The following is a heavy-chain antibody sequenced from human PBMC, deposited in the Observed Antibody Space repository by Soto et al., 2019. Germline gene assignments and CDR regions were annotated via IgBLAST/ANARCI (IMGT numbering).Heavy chain of an antibody. J-gene: IGHJ4*02. CDR2: ISGSGGST. D-gene: IGHD3-22*01. V-gene: IGHV3-23*01. CDR3: AKALSNYDSSGYVDY. Sequence: GGSLRLSCAASGFTFSSYAMSWVRQAPGKGLEWVSAISGSGGSTYYADSVKGRFTISRDNSKNTLYLQMNSLRAEDTAVYYCAKALSNYDSSGYVDYWGQGTLVTVSS. CDR1: GFTFSSYA.